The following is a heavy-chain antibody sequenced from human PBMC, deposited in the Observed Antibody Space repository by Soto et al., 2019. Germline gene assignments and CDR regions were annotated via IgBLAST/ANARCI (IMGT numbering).Heavy chain of an antibody. V-gene: IGHV4-39*01. CDR1: GGSISSSSYY. D-gene: IGHD2-2*01. CDR3: ARHDWDIVVVPAGGWFDP. Sequence: QLQMQESGPGLVKPSETLSLTCTVSGGSISSSSYYWGWIRQPPGKGLEWIGTIYYSGSTYYNPSLRSRVTISVDTSKNQFSLKLSSVTAADTAVYYCARHDWDIVVVPAGGWFDPWGQGTLVTVSS. J-gene: IGHJ5*02. CDR2: IYYSGST.